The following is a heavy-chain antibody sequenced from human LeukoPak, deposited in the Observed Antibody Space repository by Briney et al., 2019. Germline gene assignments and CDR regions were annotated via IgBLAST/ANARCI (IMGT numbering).Heavy chain of an antibody. V-gene: IGHV4-4*02. D-gene: IGHD3-10*01. CDR2: IYHSGST. J-gene: IGHJ4*02. Sequence: PSETLSLTCAVSGGSISSSNWWSWVRQPPGKGLEWIGEIYHSGSTNYNPSLKSRVTISVDKSKNQFSLKLSSVTAADTAVYYCARDLSHKGMVRGVLWGQGTLVTVSS. CDR1: GGSISSSNW. CDR3: ARDLSHKGMVRGVL.